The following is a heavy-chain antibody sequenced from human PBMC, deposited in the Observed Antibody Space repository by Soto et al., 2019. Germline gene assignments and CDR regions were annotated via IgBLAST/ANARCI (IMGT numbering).Heavy chain of an antibody. Sequence: GGSLRLSCAASGFTFSSYGMHWVRQAPGKGLEWVAVIWYDGSNKYYADSVKGRFTISRDNSKNTLYLQMNSLRAEDTAVYYCARDLSIVVVPAATAYYYYMDVWGKGTTVTVSS. CDR3: ARDLSIVVVPAATAYYYYMDV. V-gene: IGHV3-33*01. D-gene: IGHD2-2*01. J-gene: IGHJ6*03. CDR2: IWYDGSNK. CDR1: GFTFSSYG.